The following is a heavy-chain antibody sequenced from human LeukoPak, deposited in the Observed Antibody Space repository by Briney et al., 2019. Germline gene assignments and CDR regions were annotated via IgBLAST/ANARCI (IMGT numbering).Heavy chain of an antibody. J-gene: IGHJ5*02. CDR3: AIAQGWYDFWSGYRTAWFDP. D-gene: IGHD3-3*01. CDR2: INHSGST. CDR1: GGSFSGYY. V-gene: IGHV4-34*01. Sequence: SETLSLTCAVYGGSFSGYYWSWIRQPPGKGLEWIGEINHSGSTNYNPSLKSRVTISVDTSKNQFSLKLSSVTAADTAVYYCAIAQGWYDFWSGYRTAWFDPWGQGTLVTVSS.